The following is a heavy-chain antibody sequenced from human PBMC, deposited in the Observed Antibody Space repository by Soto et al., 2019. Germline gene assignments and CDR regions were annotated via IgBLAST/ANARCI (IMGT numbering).Heavy chain of an antibody. Sequence: QVQLVESGGGVVQPGRSLRLSCAASGFTFSSYGMHWVRQAPGKGLEWVAVIWYDGSNKYYADSVKGRFTISRDNSMNTLYRQMNSLSAEDTAVYYCARVRSSGYPFDYWGQGTLVTVSS. CDR3: ARVRSSGYPFDY. V-gene: IGHV3-33*01. J-gene: IGHJ4*02. D-gene: IGHD3-22*01. CDR1: GFTFSSYG. CDR2: IWYDGSNK.